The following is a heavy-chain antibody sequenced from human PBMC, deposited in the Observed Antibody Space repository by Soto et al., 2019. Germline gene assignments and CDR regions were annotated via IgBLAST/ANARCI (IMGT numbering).Heavy chain of an antibody. J-gene: IGHJ4*02. D-gene: IGHD6-19*01. Sequence: PSETLSLTCAVSGYSISSDYYWGWIRQPPGKGLEWLGSIYHSGSTYYNPSLKSRITISVDTSKNQFSLKLRSVTAADTAVYYCARGASSGWLNYWGQGTLVTVSS. V-gene: IGHV4-38-2*01. CDR3: ARGASSGWLNY. CDR1: GYSISSDYY. CDR2: IYHSGST.